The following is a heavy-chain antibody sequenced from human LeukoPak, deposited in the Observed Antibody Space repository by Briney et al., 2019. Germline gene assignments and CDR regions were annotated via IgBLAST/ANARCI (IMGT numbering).Heavy chain of an antibody. CDR1: GFTFSDYD. D-gene: IGHD1-1*01. Sequence: GGSLRLSCAASGFTFSDYDMHWVRHATGKGLEWVSAIGTAGDTYYAGSVKGRFTISRENAKNSLYLQMNSLRAGDTAVYYCARVAKERVGGVYYFDYWGQGTLVTVSS. J-gene: IGHJ4*02. CDR3: ARVAKERVGGVYYFDY. CDR2: IGTAGDT. V-gene: IGHV3-13*01.